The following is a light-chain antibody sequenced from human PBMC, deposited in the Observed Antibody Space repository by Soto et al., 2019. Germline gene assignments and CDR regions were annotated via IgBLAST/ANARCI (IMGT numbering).Light chain of an antibody. Sequence: DIQMTQSPSSLSASVGDRVTITCRASQAISNYFAWYPQKPGKVPKLLIYGASTLQSGVPSRFSGSGSETDFTLTISSVQPVDVATYYCQSYNSALFTFGPGTKVDIK. CDR2: GAS. CDR3: QSYNSALFT. V-gene: IGKV1-27*01. CDR1: QAISNY. J-gene: IGKJ3*01.